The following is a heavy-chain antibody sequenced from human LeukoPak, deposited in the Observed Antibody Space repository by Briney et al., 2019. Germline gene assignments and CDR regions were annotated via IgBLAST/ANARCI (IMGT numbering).Heavy chain of an antibody. CDR3: ASLSGGDMFYYYYMDV. V-gene: IGHV3-53*01. Sequence: PGGPLRLSCAASRFIVSDNDRIWVRQAPGKGLERVSIIYSGGSTHYADSVKGRFTISRDTSKKTLSLQMNRLRAEDTAVYYRASLSGGDMFYYYYMDVWGKGTTVTVSS. J-gene: IGHJ6*03. D-gene: IGHD2-21*02. CDR1: RFIVSDND. CDR2: IYSGGST.